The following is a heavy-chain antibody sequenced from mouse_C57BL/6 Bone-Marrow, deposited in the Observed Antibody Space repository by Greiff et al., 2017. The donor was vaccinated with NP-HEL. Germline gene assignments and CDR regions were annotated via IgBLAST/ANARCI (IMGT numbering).Heavy chain of an antibody. J-gene: IGHJ2*01. CDR3: ARDGNSHFDY. Sequence: VQVVESGPELVKPGASVKISCKASGYAFSSSWMNWVKQRPGKGLEWIGRIYPGDGDTNYNGKFKGKATLTADKSSSTAYMQLSSLTSEDSAVYFCARDGNSHFDYWGQGTTLTVSS. V-gene: IGHV1-82*01. D-gene: IGHD2-1*01. CDR2: IYPGDGDT. CDR1: GYAFSSSW.